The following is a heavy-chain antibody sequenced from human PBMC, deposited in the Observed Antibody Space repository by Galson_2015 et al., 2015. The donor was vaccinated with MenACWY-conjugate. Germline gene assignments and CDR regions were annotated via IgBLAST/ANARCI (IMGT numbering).Heavy chain of an antibody. CDR3: ARESRGYSYSYARDAFYV. J-gene: IGHJ3*01. CDR2: IWYDGSNK. D-gene: IGHD5-18*01. Sequence: SLRLSCAASGFIFSSYGMHWVRQAPGKGLEWVAVIWYDGSNKYYADSVKGRFTISRDKSKNTLYLQMNSLRAEDTAVYYCARESRGYSYSYARDAFYVWGQGTMVTVSS. V-gene: IGHV3-33*01. CDR1: GFIFSSYG.